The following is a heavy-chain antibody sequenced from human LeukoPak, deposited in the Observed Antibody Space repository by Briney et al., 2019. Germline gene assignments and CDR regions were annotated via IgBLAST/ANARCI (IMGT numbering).Heavy chain of an antibody. CDR1: GHTFIDYY. D-gene: IGHD3-9*01. Sequence: ASVKVSCTASGHTFIDYYLNWVRQAPGQGLEWMGWINPKSGGTNCAQKFQGRATLTRDTSISTAYMELKSLRSDDTAIYYCARGGSSDYYFDYSTLDIWGQGTPVTVSS. CDR3: ARGGSSDYYFDYSTLDI. CDR2: INPKSGGT. J-gene: IGHJ6*02. V-gene: IGHV1-2*02.